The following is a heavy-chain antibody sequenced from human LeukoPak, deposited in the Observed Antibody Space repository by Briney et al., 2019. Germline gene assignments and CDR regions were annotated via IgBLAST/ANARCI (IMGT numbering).Heavy chain of an antibody. D-gene: IGHD6-13*01. CDR2: IGIAGDT. CDR3: VRASRSAAADFDY. V-gene: IGHV3-13*01. Sequence: PGGSLRLSCAASGFTFSSYDMHWVRHPTGKGLEWVSGIGIAGDTYHVGSVKGRFTISRENAKNSLYLQMNSLRAGDTAVYYCVRASRSAAADFDYWGQGTLVTVSS. CDR1: GFTFSSYD. J-gene: IGHJ4*02.